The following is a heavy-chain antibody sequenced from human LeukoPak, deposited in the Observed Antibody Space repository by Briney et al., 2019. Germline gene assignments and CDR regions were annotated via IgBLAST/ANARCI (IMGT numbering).Heavy chain of an antibody. CDR2: ISYDGNNK. D-gene: IGHD6-6*01. Sequence: GGSLRLSCAASGFSFSSYGIHWVRQAPGKGLEWVAVISYDGNNKYYADSVKGRFTISRDNSKNTLYLQMNSPRTEDTSVYYYAKERYSSSSAYIDYWGQGTLVTVSS. V-gene: IGHV3-30*18. CDR3: AKERYSSSSAYIDY. CDR1: GFSFSSYG. J-gene: IGHJ4*02.